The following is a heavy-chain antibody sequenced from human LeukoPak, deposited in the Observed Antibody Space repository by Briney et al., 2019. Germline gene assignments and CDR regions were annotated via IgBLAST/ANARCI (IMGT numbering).Heavy chain of an antibody. J-gene: IGHJ4*02. V-gene: IGHV4-4*02. D-gene: IGHD3-22*01. CDR1: GVTFSNAW. CDR2: IIHSGST. Sequence: PGGSLRLSCAASGVTFSNAWMNWVRQTPGKGLEWIGEIIHSGSTNYNPSLKSRVTISIDKSKNEFSLRLNSLTAADTAVYYCAGLWTGYSDNSGYYYSDLWGQGTLVTVSS. CDR3: AGLWTGYSDNSGYYYSDL.